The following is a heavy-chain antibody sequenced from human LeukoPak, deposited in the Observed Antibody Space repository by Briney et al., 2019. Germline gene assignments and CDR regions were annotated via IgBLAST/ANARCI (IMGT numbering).Heavy chain of an antibody. Sequence: ASVKVSCKASGYTLTSYAMHWVRQAPGQRLEWMGWINAGNGNTKYSQKFQGRVTITRDTSASTAYMELSSLRSEDTAVYYCARDPIRFVQYYFDYWGQGTLVTVSS. D-gene: IGHD3-10*02. V-gene: IGHV1-3*01. CDR2: INAGNGNT. J-gene: IGHJ4*02. CDR1: GYTLTSYA. CDR3: ARDPIRFVQYYFDY.